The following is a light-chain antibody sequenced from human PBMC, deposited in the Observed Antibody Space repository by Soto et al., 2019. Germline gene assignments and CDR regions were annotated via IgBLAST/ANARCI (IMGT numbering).Light chain of an antibody. V-gene: IGKV1-5*03. CDR2: KAS. Sequence: DIQMTQSPSTLSASVGDRVTITCRASQSINSWLAWYQQKPGRAPKLLIYKASSLESGVPSRFSGSGSGTEFTLTISRRQADDFATYYCKKYSSYSTCGEGTKVEIK. CDR3: KKYSSYST. CDR1: QSINSW. J-gene: IGKJ1*01.